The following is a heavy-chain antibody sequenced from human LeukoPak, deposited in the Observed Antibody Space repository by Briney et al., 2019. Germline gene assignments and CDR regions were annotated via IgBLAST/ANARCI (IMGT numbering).Heavy chain of an antibody. V-gene: IGHV3-49*04. CDR1: GFTFGDYA. CDR2: IRSKIYGGTP. J-gene: IGHJ4*02. Sequence: GGSLRLSCTASGFTFGDYAMTWVRQAPGKGLEWVGFIRSKIYGGTPEYAASVKGRFTISRDDSKGIAYLQMNSLKTEDTAVYYCTRDQTPYYWGQGSLVTVSS. CDR3: TRDQTPYY.